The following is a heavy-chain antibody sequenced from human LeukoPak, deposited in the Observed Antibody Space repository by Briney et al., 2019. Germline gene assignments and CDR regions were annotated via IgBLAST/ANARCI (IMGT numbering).Heavy chain of an antibody. Sequence: SETLSLTCTVSGDSISSYYWSWIRQPAGKGLEWIGRIYTSGSTNYNPSLKSRVTISVDTSKNQFSLNLNSVTAADTAVYYCALWGYFDSSGRHFWGQGTLVTVSS. CDR2: IYTSGST. J-gene: IGHJ4*02. V-gene: IGHV4-4*07. CDR1: GDSISSYY. D-gene: IGHD3-22*01. CDR3: ALWGYFDSSGRHF.